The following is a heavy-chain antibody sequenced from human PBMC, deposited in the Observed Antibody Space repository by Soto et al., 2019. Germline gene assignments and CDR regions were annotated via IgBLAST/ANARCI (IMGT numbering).Heavy chain of an antibody. J-gene: IGHJ6*02. CDR1: GFTFSSYW. Sequence: GGSLRLSCAASGFTFSSYWMSWVRQAPGKGLEWVANIKQDGSEKYYVDSVKGRFTISRDNAKNSLYLQMNSLRAEDTAVYYCAREGYDFWSGYHSLDYYYYYGMDVWGQGTTVTVSS. D-gene: IGHD3-3*01. CDR3: AREGYDFWSGYHSLDYYYYYGMDV. V-gene: IGHV3-7*01. CDR2: IKQDGSEK.